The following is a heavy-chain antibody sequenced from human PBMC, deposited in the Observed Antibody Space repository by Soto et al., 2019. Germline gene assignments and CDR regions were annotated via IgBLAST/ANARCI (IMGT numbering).Heavy chain of an antibody. D-gene: IGHD7-27*01. J-gene: IGHJ6*03. CDR3: ARDLRWGSNWYYYMDV. CDR1: GFILSGCA. Sequence: EVQLVESWGGLVQPGGSLRLACATAGFILSGCAMNWVRQAPGKGLEWVSYISSSSSVIDYADSVKGRFTVSRDNARNSLYLQMNSLRAEDTAVYYCARDLRWGSNWYYYMDVSGKGTTVTVSS. CDR2: ISSSSSVI. V-gene: IGHV3-48*01.